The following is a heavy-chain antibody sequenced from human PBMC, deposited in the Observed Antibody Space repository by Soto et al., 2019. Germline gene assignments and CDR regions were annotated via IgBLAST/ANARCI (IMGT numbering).Heavy chain of an antibody. CDR3: ARAREPEYSSAIFFDI. CDR1: GFTFGSYW. J-gene: IGHJ4*02. CDR2: IKWDASEK. Sequence: GGSLRLSCAASGFTFGSYWMSWVRQAPGKGLEWLATIKWDASEKKYVDSVKGRFTMSRDNAKNSLYLQMDSLGAEDTAVYYCARAREPEYSSAIFFDIWGQGALVTVSS. D-gene: IGHD5-18*01. V-gene: IGHV3-7*01.